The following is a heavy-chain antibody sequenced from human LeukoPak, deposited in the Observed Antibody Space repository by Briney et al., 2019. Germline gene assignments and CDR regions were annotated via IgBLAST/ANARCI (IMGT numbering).Heavy chain of an antibody. CDR2: IYYSGST. D-gene: IGHD3-22*01. CDR1: GGSISSSSYY. Sequence: SETLSLTCTVSGGSISSSSYYWGWIRQPPGKGLEWIGSIYYSGSTYYNPSLKSRVTISVDTSKNQFSLKLSSVTAADTAVYYCARFDYYDSSGYYAYYFDYWGQGTLATVSS. CDR3: ARFDYYDSSGYYAYYFDY. J-gene: IGHJ4*02. V-gene: IGHV4-39*01.